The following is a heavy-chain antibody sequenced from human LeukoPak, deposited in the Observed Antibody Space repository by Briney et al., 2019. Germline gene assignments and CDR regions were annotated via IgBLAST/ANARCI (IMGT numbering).Heavy chain of an antibody. CDR3: AKAMALVVRAAIDY. J-gene: IGHJ4*02. V-gene: IGHV3-23*01. CDR2: ISGSTGST. CDR1: GFTFSNYA. D-gene: IGHD2-2*01. Sequence: GGSLRLSCAASGFTFSNYAMNWVRQAPGKGLEWVSLISGSTGSTYYADSVRGRFTISRDNSKNTLYLQMSSLRAEDTAVYYCAKAMALVVRAAIDYWGQGTLVTVSS.